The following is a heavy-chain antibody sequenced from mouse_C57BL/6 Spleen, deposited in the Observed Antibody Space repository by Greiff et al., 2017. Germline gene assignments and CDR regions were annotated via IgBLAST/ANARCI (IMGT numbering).Heavy chain of an antibody. J-gene: IGHJ4*01. Sequence: EVQLVESGGGLVKPGGSLKLSCAASGFTFSSYAMSWVRQTPEKRLEWVATISDGGSYTYYPDNVKGRFTISRDNAKNNLYLQMSHLKSEDTAMYYCARDPLFYYDYGYAMDYWGQGTSVTVSS. CDR1: GFTFSSYA. CDR2: ISDGGSYT. CDR3: ARDPLFYYDYGYAMDY. V-gene: IGHV5-4*01. D-gene: IGHD2-4*01.